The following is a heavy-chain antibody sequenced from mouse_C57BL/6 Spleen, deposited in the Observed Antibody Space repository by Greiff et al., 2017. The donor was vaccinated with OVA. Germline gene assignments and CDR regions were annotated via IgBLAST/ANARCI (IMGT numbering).Heavy chain of an antibody. V-gene: IGHV1-52*01. CDR3: ARARDSNYGYFDV. D-gene: IGHD2-5*01. J-gene: IGHJ1*03. CDR1: GYTFTSYW. Sequence: QVQLQQPGAELVRPGSSVKLSCKASGYTFTSYWMHWVKQRPIQGLEWIGNIDPSDSETHYNQKFKDKATLTVDKSSSTAYMHLSSLTSEDSAVYYCARARDSNYGYFDVWGTGTTVTVSS. CDR2: IDPSDSET.